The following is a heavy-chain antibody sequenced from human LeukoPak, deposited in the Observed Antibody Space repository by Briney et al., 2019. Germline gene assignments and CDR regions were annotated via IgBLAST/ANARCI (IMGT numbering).Heavy chain of an antibody. CDR1: GGSISSGDYY. J-gene: IGHJ4*02. D-gene: IGHD3-10*01. CDR2: IYYSGST. V-gene: IGHV4-30-4*08. CDR3: AREARYYGSGSYDY. Sequence: SQTLSLTCTVSGGSISSGDYYWSWIRQPPGKCLEWIGYIYYSGSTYYNPSLKSRVTISVDTSKNQFSLKLSSVTAADTAVYYCAREARYYGSGSYDYWGQGTLVTVSS.